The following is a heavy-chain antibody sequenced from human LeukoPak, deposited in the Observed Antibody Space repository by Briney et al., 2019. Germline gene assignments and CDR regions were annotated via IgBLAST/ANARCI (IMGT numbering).Heavy chain of an antibody. D-gene: IGHD3-22*01. V-gene: IGHV4-59*01. CDR3: ASPGPYYSETSGYLVF. CDR1: GVSISSFY. J-gene: IGHJ4*02. Sequence: SETRSLTCSVSGVSISSFYWTWIRQVPGKGLEWIGYFYNSGSSDYNPSLKSRATFSEVTSKNHFSLSLSAVTAADTAVYYCASPGPYYSETSGYLVFWGQGILVTVSS. CDR2: FYNSGSS.